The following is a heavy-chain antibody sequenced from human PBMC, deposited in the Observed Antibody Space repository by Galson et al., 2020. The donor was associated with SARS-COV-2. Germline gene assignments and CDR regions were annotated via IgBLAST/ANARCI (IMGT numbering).Heavy chain of an antibody. CDR2: INGVGNIL. Sequence: GGSLRLSCAASGFTFDSHWMHWVRQVPGTGLVWVSRINGVGNILSYADSVKGRFTISRDNAKNTLYLQMSSLRAEDTAVYYCVRDKYCTSSSCSGPRFDPWGEGTLVTVSS. J-gene: IGHJ5*02. CDR1: GFTFDSHW. D-gene: IGHD2-2*01. CDR3: VRDKYCTSSSCSGPRFDP. V-gene: IGHV3-74*01.